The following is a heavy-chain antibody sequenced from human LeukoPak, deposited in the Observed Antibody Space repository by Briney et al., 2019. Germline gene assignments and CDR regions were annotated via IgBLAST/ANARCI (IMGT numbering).Heavy chain of an antibody. CDR1: GFTFSNYA. D-gene: IGHD3-22*01. CDR3: ARRDGSGYYALDY. J-gene: IGHJ4*02. Sequence: PGGSLRLSCAASGFTFSNYAMSWVRQAPGEGLEWVSTLGGRGVLTYYADSVRGRFTVSRDNSKNTFYLQMNSLRAEDTAVYYCARRDGSGYYALDYWGQGFLVTVSS. V-gene: IGHV3-23*01. CDR2: LGGRGVLT.